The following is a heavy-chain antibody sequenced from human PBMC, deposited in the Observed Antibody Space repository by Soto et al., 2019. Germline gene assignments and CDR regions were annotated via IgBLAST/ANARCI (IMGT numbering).Heavy chain of an antibody. CDR1: GFTFSTYV. J-gene: IGHJ4*02. CDR2: ISGSGDST. V-gene: IGHV3-23*01. CDR3: AKGAWGWSPPPSIYYFDY. Sequence: EVHLLESGGGLVQPGGSLRLSCAASGFTFSTYVMSWVRQAPGKGLEWVSSISGSGDSTFYADSVKGRFTISRDNSKNTVYLQMNSLRVEDTARYHCAKGAWGWSPPPSIYYFDYWGQGALVTVSS. D-gene: IGHD3-3*01.